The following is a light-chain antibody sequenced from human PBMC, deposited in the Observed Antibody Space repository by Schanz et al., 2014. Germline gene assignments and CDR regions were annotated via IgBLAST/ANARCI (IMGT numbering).Light chain of an antibody. CDR2: EVS. CDR1: NSDVGGYNY. Sequence: QSALTQPPSASGSPGQSVTISCTGTNSDVGGYNYVSWYQQHPGKAPKLMIYEVSKRPSGVPDRFSGSKSGNTASLTVSGLQAEDEDDYYCSSYAGNNNLRVLFGGGTKLTVL. J-gene: IGLJ2*01. CDR3: SSYAGNNNLRVL. V-gene: IGLV2-8*01.